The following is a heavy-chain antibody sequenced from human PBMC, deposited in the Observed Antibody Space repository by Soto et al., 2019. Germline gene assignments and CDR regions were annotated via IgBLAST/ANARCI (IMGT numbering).Heavy chain of an antibody. D-gene: IGHD1-20*01. J-gene: IGHJ4*02. V-gene: IGHV4-39*01. CDR1: GGSISGSYYY. Sequence: KASETLSLTCAVSGGSISGSYYYWAWLRQSPGKGPEWIGSVFYTGFTSYNPSLESRVSVSVDTSKSQFSLKLSAVTAADTAVYYCATSQKGYNWNYFDHWGQGALVTVPQ. CDR3: ATSQKGYNWNYFDH. CDR2: VFYTGFT.